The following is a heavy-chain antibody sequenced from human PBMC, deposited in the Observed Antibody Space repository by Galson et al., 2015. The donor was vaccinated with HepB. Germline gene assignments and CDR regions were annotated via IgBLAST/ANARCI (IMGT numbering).Heavy chain of an antibody. J-gene: IGHJ6*02. V-gene: IGHV4-59*01. CDR1: GGSISSYY. CDR2: IYYSGST. Sequence: SETLSLTCTVSGGSISSYYWSWIRQPPGKGLEWIGYIYYSGSTNYNPSLKSRVTISVDTSKNQFSLKLSSVTAADTAVYYCARDRSGTTSNYYYYYGMDVWGQGTTVTVSS. D-gene: IGHD4-17*01. CDR3: ARDRSGTTSNYYYYYGMDV.